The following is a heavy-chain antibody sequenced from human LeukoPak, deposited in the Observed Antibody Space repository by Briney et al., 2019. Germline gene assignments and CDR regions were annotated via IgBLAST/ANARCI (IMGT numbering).Heavy chain of an antibody. Sequence: SVKVSCKASGGTFSSNAISWVRQAPGQGLEWMGGIIPIFGTANYAQKFQGRVTITTDESTSTAHMELSSLRSDDTAVYYCAREVYSSSNWFDPWGQGTLVTVSS. J-gene: IGHJ5*02. CDR3: AREVYSSSNWFDP. CDR2: IIPIFGTA. CDR1: GGTFSSNA. D-gene: IGHD6-6*01. V-gene: IGHV1-69*05.